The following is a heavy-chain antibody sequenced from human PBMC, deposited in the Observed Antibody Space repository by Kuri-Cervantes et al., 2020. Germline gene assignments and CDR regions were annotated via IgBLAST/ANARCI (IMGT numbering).Heavy chain of an antibody. CDR3: ARDHCTNGVCLPTPLWY. CDR2: ISYDGSNK. D-gene: IGHD2-8*01. CDR1: GFTFSSYG. V-gene: IGHV3-30*19. Sequence: GESLKISCAASGFTFSSYGMHWVRQAPGKGLEWVAVISYDGSNKYYADSVKGRFTISRDNSKNTLYLQMNSLRAEDTAVYYCARDHCTNGVCLPTPLWYRGQGTLVTVSS. J-gene: IGHJ4*02.